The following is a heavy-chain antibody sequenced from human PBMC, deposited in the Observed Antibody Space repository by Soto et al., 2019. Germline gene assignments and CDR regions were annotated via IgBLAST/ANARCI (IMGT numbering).Heavy chain of an antibody. V-gene: IGHV3-30*18. D-gene: IGHD3-10*01. Sequence: ESGGGVVQPGRSLRLSCAASGFTFSSYGMHWVRQAPGKGLEWVAVISYDGSNKYYADSVKGRFTISRDNSKNTLYLQMNSLRAEDTAVYYCAKTGRGASPFDYWGQGTLVTVSS. J-gene: IGHJ4*02. CDR3: AKTGRGASPFDY. CDR1: GFTFSSYG. CDR2: ISYDGSNK.